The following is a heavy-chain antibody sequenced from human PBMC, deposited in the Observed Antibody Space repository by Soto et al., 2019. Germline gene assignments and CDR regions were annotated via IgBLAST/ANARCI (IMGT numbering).Heavy chain of an antibody. D-gene: IGHD6-13*01. CDR2: ISYDGSNT. CDR3: ATKVAAPDSAEYFQH. V-gene: IGHV3-30*03. J-gene: IGHJ1*01. Sequence: QVQLVESGGVVVQPGRSLRLSCAASGFAFSSYGMHWVRQAPGKGLEWLAVISYDGSNTYYSDSVRGRFTISRDNSKNTLSLQMNSLRTEDTAVYYCATKVAAPDSAEYFQHWGQGTLVTVSS. CDR1: GFAFSSYG.